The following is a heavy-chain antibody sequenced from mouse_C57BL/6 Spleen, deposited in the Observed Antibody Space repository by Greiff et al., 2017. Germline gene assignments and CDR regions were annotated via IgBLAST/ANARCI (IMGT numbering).Heavy chain of an antibody. CDR1: GYTFTSYW. CDR3: ALSGNSYAMDY. V-gene: IGHV1-69*01. D-gene: IGHD2-1*01. J-gene: IGHJ4*01. CDR2: IDPSDSYT. Sequence: QVQLQQPGAELVMPGASVKLSCKASGYTFTSYWMHWVKQRPGQGLEWIGEIDPSDSYTNYNQKFKGKSTLTVDKSSSTAYMQLSSLTSEDSAVYYCALSGNSYAMDYWGQGTSVTVSS.